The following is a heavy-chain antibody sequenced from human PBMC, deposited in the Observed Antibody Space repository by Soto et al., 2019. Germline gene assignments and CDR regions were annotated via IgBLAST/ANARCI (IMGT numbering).Heavy chain of an antibody. CDR2: IYYSGGT. Sequence: QVQLQESGPGLVQPSQTLSLTCTVSGGSISIADFYWSWIRQPPGRSLEWIGYIYYSGGTYYNPSLDSRVTLSLDTSKNQFSLKLSSVTAADTAVYYCARAFYSWSSGPPFDLWGRGTLVTVSS. D-gene: IGHD1-26*01. V-gene: IGHV4-30-4*01. J-gene: IGHJ2*01. CDR1: GGSISIADFY. CDR3: ARAFYSWSSGPPFDL.